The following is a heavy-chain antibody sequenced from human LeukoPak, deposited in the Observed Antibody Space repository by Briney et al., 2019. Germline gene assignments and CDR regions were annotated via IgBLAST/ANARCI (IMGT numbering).Heavy chain of an antibody. CDR2: TNPNSGNT. CDR3: ARVGTVAGTFIFRY. J-gene: IGHJ4*02. D-gene: IGHD6-19*01. CDR1: GYTFTSYD. V-gene: IGHV1-8*03. Sequence: ASVKVSCKASGYTFTSYDINWVRQATGQGLEWMGWTNPNSGNTGYAQKFQGRVTITRNTSISTAYMELSSLRSEDTAVYYCARVGTVAGTFIFRYWGQGTLVTVSS.